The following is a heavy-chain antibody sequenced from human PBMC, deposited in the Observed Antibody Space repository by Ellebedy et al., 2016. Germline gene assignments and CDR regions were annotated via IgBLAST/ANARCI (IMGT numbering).Heavy chain of an antibody. V-gene: IGHV5-51*01. CDR1: GYSFTSYW. J-gene: IGHJ6*03. CDR3: ARQYSSSSGYYYYYYMDV. D-gene: IGHD6-6*01. CDR2: IYPGDSDT. Sequence: GESLKISXKGSGYSFTSYWIGWVRQMPGKGLEWMGIIYPGDSDTRYSPSFQGQVTISADKSISTAYLQWSSLKASDTAMYYCARQYSSSSGYYYYYYMDVWGKGTTVTVSS.